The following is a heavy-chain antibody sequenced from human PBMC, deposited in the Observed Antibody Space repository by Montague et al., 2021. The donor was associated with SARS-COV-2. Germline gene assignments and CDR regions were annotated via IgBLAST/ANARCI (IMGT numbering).Heavy chain of an antibody. Sequence: SLSLSCAASGFTFNNHGMHWVRQAPGKGLEWVALISYEGSKKFYADSVKGRFTISRDSSKNTVYLQMSGLRAEDTAVYYCAKSSIVFMLYVVRDHFGHWGQGTQVTVSS. V-gene: IGHV3-30*19. D-gene: IGHD2-8*01. CDR3: AKSSIVFMLYVVRDHFGH. CDR2: ISYEGSKK. CDR1: GFTFNNHG. J-gene: IGHJ4*02.